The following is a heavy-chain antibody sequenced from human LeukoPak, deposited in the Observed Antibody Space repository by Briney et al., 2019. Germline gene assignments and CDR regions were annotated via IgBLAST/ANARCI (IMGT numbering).Heavy chain of an antibody. CDR2: ISVYNGNT. D-gene: IGHD3-22*01. Sequence: ASVKVSCKASGYTFTSYDINWVRQAPGQGLEWMGWISVYNGNTNYAQKFQGRVTMTRNTSISTAYMELSSLRSEDTAVYYCARGMGITKDYWGQGTLVTVSS. V-gene: IGHV1-8*02. CDR3: ARGMGITKDY. J-gene: IGHJ4*02. CDR1: GYTFTSYD.